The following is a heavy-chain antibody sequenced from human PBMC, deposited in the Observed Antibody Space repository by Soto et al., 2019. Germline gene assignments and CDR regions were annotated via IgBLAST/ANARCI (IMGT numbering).Heavy chain of an antibody. CDR3: AKGYYYGSGRVYGMDV. CDR1: GFTFSNYA. D-gene: IGHD3-10*01. V-gene: IGHV3-23*01. J-gene: IGHJ6*02. Sequence: EVQLLESGGGLAQPGGSLRLSCAASGFTFSNYAMSWVRQGPGKGLEWVSAISGSGANVYYADSVKGRFTISRDNSKNTLYLQMNSLRAEDTALFYCAKGYYYGSGRVYGMDVWGQGTTVAVFS. CDR2: ISGSGANV.